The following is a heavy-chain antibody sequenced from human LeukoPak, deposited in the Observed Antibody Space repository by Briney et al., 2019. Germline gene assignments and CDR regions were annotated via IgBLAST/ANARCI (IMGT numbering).Heavy chain of an antibody. CDR1: GFTFSSYE. CDR2: ISSSGSTI. Sequence: PGGSLRLSCAASGFTFSSYEMNWVRQAPGKGLEWASYISSSGSTIYYADSVKGRFTISRDNAKNSLYLQMNSLRAEDTAVYYCARDGPPLRYFDWLSINDYWGQGTLVTVSS. J-gene: IGHJ4*02. CDR3: ARDGPPLRYFDWLSINDY. D-gene: IGHD3-9*01. V-gene: IGHV3-48*03.